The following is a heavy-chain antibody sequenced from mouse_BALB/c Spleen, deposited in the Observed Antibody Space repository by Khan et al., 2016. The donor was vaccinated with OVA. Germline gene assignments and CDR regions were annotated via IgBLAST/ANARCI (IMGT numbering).Heavy chain of an antibody. D-gene: IGHD2-10*01. CDR2: IWSDGTT. CDR3: ARQPYYHDYIMDY. J-gene: IGHJ4*01. V-gene: IGHV2-6-1*01. Sequence: VQLKESGPGLVAPSQSLSITCTLSGFSLTDYGVHWVRQPPGKGLEWLVVIWSDGTTTYNSALKSRLIISKDNSKSQVFLKMNSLQTDDTAMYYCARQPYYHDYIMDYWGQGTSVTVSS. CDR1: GFSLTDYG.